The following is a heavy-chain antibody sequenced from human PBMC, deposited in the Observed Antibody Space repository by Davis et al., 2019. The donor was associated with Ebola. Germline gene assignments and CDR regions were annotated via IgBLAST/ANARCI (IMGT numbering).Heavy chain of an antibody. V-gene: IGHV1-2*04. CDR1: GYTFTGYY. CDR3: ARDRVCSGATCYAYCDS. J-gene: IGHJ4*02. Sequence: AASVKVSCKASGYTFTGYYIHWVRQAPGQGLEWMGWINPNSGDTKYSQKFQGWVTMTRDTPISTAYMELNRLTSDDTAVYYCARDRVCSGATCYAYCDSWGQGTLVTVSS. D-gene: IGHD2-15*01. CDR2: INPNSGDT.